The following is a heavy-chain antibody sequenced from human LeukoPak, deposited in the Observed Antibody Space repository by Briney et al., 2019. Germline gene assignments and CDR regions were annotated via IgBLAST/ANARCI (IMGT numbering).Heavy chain of an antibody. J-gene: IGHJ6*02. D-gene: IGHD2-15*01. CDR2: VFGSGGST. Sequence: EGSLRLSCAASGFTFSNFAMSWVRQAPGKGLEWVSSVFGSGGSTYYADSVEGRFTISRDNSKNTLYLQMNSLRAEDTAVYYCAKVSRGYCRGGTCYYFYGLDVWAKGPRSPSP. CDR3: AKVSRGYCRGGTCYYFYGLDV. V-gene: IGHV3-23*01. CDR1: GFTFSNFA.